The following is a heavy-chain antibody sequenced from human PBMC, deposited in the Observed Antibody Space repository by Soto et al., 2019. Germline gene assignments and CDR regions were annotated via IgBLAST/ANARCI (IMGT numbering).Heavy chain of an antibody. D-gene: IGHD3-10*01. Sequence: QVQLVESGGGVVQPGRSLRLSCAASGFTFSSYGMHWVRQAPGKGLEWVAVISYDGSNKYYADSVKGRFTISRDNSKNTLYLQMNSLRAEDTAVYYCAKDSGGSGSKDYWGQGTLVTVSS. J-gene: IGHJ4*02. CDR1: GFTFSSYG. CDR3: AKDSGGSGSKDY. V-gene: IGHV3-30*18. CDR2: ISYDGSNK.